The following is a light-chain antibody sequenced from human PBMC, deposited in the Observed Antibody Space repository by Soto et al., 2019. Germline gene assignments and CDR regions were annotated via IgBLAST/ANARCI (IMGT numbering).Light chain of an antibody. J-gene: IGLJ1*01. CDR3: HVWDSSSEHV. V-gene: IGLV3-21*02. Sequence: SYELTQPPSVSVAPGQTARITCGGNNSGSKSVHWYQQKPGQAPVLVVDDDSDRPSGIPERFSGSNSGNTATLTISRVEAEDEADYFCHVWDSSSEHVFGTGTKLTVL. CDR2: DDS. CDR1: NSGSKS.